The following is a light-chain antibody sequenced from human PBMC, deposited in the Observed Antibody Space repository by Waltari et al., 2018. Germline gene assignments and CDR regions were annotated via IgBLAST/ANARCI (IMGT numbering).Light chain of an antibody. J-gene: IGKJ4*01. CDR1: PGISSY. CDR2: SAS. V-gene: IGKV1-8*01. CDR3: QQYYSYPLT. Sequence: AIRMTPSPSSFSASTGDRVTITCRASPGISSYLSWYQQKPGKAPKLLIYSASTLQSGVPSRFSDSGSGTDFTLTISCLQSEDFATYYCQQYYSYPLTFGGGTKVEIK.